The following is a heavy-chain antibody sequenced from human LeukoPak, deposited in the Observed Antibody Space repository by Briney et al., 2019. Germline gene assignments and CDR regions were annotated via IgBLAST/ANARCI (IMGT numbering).Heavy chain of an antibody. CDR1: GFTFSSYA. CDR2: ISYDGSNK. V-gene: IGHV3-30-3*01. D-gene: IGHD1-26*01. J-gene: IGHJ4*02. CDR3: ARDRRSSPDY. Sequence: GRSLRLSCAASGFTFSSYAMHWVRQAPGKGLKWVAVISYDGSNKYYADSVKGRFTISRDNSKNTLYLQMNSLRAEDTAVYYCARDRRSSPDYWGQGTLVTVSS.